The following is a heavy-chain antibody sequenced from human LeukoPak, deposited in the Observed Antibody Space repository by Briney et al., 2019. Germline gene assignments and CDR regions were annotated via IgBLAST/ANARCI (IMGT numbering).Heavy chain of an antibody. J-gene: IGHJ5*02. CDR2: IYYSGST. V-gene: IGHV4-59*08. Sequence: PSETLSLTCTVSGGSISSCYWSWIRQPPGKGLEWIGYIYYSGSTNYNPSLKSRVTISVDTSKNQFSLKLSSVTAADTAVYYCARHRGYCSSTSCSYNWFDPWGQGTLVTVSS. CDR1: GGSISSCY. CDR3: ARHRGYCSSTSCSYNWFDP. D-gene: IGHD2-2*03.